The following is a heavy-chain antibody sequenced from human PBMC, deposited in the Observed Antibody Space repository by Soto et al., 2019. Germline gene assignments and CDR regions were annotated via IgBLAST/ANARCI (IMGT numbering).Heavy chain of an antibody. V-gene: IGHV1-3*01. J-gene: IGHJ6*02. CDR3: ARVTSTGWRIMDV. CDR1: GYTSTTYD. D-gene: IGHD6-19*01. Sequence: VSVKVSCKASGYTSTTYDMHWARQALGQRLEWMGCINAGNGNTKYSKKFQGRVTITRDTYASTAYMELSSLRSEDTAVYYCARVTSTGWRIMDVWGQGTTVTVSS. CDR2: INAGNGNT.